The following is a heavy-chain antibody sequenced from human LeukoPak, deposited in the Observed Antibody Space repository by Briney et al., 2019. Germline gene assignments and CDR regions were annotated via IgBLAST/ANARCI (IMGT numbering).Heavy chain of an antibody. Sequence: GASVKVSCKASGYTFTGYYMHWVRQAPGQGLEWMGRINPNSGGTNYAQKFQGRVTMTRDTSISTAYMELSRLRSGDTAVYYCARDLEGARPYFDYWGQGTLVTVSS. CDR1: GYTFTGYY. V-gene: IGHV1-2*06. J-gene: IGHJ4*02. CDR2: INPNSGGT. D-gene: IGHD1-26*01. CDR3: ARDLEGARPYFDY.